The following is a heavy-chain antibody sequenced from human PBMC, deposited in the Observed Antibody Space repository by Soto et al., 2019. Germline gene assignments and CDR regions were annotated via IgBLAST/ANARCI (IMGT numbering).Heavy chain of an antibody. V-gene: IGHV1-18*04. D-gene: IGHD3-22*01. CDR1: GYPFTSSG. Sequence: ASVKVSCTASGYPFTSSGISWVRQAPGQGLEWMGWISAYNGNTNYAQKLQSRVTMTTDTSTSPAYMELRSLRSDDTAVYCSARGRWCYETSDYYSDFWRQGIQVIV. CDR2: ISAYNGNT. CDR3: ARGRWCYETSDYYSDF. J-gene: IGHJ1*01.